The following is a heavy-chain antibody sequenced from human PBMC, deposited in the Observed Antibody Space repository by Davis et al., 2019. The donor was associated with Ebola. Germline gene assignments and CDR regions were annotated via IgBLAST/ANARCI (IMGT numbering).Heavy chain of an antibody. CDR1: GGTFSSYA. CDR2: INPNSGGT. V-gene: IGHV1-2*04. CDR3: ASAKGSSGWYHY. Sequence: ASVKVSCKASGGTFSSYAISWVRQAPGQGLEWMGWINPNSGGTNYAQKFQGWVTMTRDTSISTAYMELSRLRSDDTAVYYCASAKGSSGWYHYWGQGTLVTVSS. J-gene: IGHJ4*02. D-gene: IGHD6-19*01.